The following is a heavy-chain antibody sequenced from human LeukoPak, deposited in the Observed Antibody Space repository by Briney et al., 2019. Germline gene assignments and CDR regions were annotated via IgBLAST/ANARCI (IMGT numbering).Heavy chain of an antibody. CDR3: ARGGGEQWSLDL. CDR2: INHSGST. V-gene: IGHV4-34*01. CDR1: GGSFSGYY. J-gene: IGHJ2*01. Sequence: SETLSLTCAVYGGSFSGYYWSWIRQPPGKGLEWIGEINHSGSTNYNPSLKSRVTISVDTSKNQFSLKLSSVTAADTAVYYCARGGGEQWSLDLWGRGTLVTVSS. D-gene: IGHD1-26*01.